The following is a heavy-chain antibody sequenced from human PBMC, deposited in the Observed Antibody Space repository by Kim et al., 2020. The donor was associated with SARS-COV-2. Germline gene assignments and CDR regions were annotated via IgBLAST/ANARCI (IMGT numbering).Heavy chain of an antibody. D-gene: IGHD3-10*01. CDR2: IRSKAYGGTT. CDR1: GFTFGDYA. V-gene: IGHV3-49*04. Sequence: GGSLRLSCTASGFTFGDYAMSWVRQAPGKGLEWVGFIRSKAYGGTTEYAASVKGRFTISRDDSKSIAYLQMNSLKTEDTAVYYCTRFPPSSFPYYYGSGSSPYLYYYGMDVWGQGTTVTVSS. CDR3: TRFPPSSFPYYYGSGSSPYLYYYGMDV. J-gene: IGHJ6*02.